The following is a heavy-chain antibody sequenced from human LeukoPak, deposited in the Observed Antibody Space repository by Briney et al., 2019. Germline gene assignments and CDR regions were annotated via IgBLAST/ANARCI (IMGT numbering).Heavy chain of an antibody. CDR3: ARVPLYDFWSGYYGYYYYMDV. J-gene: IGHJ6*03. CDR1: GGSFSGYY. Sequence: SETLSLTCAVYGGSFSGYYWSWIRQPPGKGLEGIGEINHSGSTNYNPSLKSRVTISVDTSKNQFSLKLSSVTAADTAVYYCARVPLYDFWSGYYGYYYYMDVWGKGTTVTASS. V-gene: IGHV4-34*01. D-gene: IGHD3-3*01. CDR2: INHSGST.